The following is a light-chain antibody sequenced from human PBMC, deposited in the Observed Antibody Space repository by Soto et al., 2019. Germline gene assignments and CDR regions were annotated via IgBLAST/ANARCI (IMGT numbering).Light chain of an antibody. Sequence: EVVLTQSPGTLSLSPGERATLSCRSSQSVTSTYLAWYQQRPGQSPRLLIYAAYSRATGIPDRFRGSGSGTDFTLTISRLEPEEFAVYYCQQYGTSPQTFGQGTKV. V-gene: IGKV3-20*01. CDR2: AAY. CDR3: QQYGTSPQT. CDR1: QSVTSTY. J-gene: IGKJ1*01.